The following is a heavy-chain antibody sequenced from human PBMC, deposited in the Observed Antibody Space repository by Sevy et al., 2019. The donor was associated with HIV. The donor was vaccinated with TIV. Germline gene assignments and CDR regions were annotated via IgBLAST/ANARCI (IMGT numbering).Heavy chain of an antibody. CDR3: ARGDLYNWFDP. CDR2: IYYSGST. Sequence: SETLSLTCTVSGGSISSSSYYWGWIRQPPGKGLDWIGSIYYSGSTYYNPSLKSRVTISVDTSKNQFSLKLSSVTAADTAVYYCARGDLYNWFDPWGQGTLVTVSS. CDR1: GGSISSSSYY. J-gene: IGHJ5*02. V-gene: IGHV4-39*01. D-gene: IGHD2-21*02.